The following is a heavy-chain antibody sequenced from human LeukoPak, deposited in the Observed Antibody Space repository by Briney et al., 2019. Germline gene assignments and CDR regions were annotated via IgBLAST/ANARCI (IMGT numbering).Heavy chain of an antibody. V-gene: IGHV3-30*02. CDR1: GFIFSSYG. CDR3: AKGLGWYLDY. D-gene: IGHD6-19*01. J-gene: IGHJ4*02. CDR2: IQYDGSNA. Sequence: GGSLRLSCAASGFIFSSYGMRWVRQALGKGLEWVTFIQYDGSNAYYADSVKGRFTFSRDNSKNTLYLQMNSLRAEDTAVYYCAKGLGWYLDYWGQGTLVTVSS.